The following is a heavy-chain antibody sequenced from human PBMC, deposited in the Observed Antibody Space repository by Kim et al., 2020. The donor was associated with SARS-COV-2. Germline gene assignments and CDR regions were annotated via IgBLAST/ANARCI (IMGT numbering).Heavy chain of an antibody. CDR1: GYTFTSYA. J-gene: IGHJ4*02. V-gene: IGHV7-4-1*02. CDR3: ARGGYSSSWFSSRPFDY. CDR2: INTNTGNP. Sequence: ASVKVSCKASGYTFTSYAMNWVRQAPGQGLEWMGWINTNTGNPTYAQGFTGRFVFSLDTSVSTAYLQISSLKAEDTAVYYCARGGYSSSWFSSRPFDYWGQGTLVTVSS. D-gene: IGHD6-13*01.